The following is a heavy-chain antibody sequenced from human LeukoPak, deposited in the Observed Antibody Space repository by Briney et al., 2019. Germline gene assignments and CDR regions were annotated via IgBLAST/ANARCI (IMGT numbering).Heavy chain of an antibody. CDR2: IYHSGST. D-gene: IGHD3-22*01. Sequence: SGTLSLTCAASGGSISSSNWWSWVRQPPGKGLEWIGYIYHSGSTYYNPSLKSRVTISVDRSKNQFSLKLSSVTAADTAVYYCARVNGGYYDSSGYHDYWGQGTLVTVSS. V-gene: IGHV4-4*02. CDR3: ARVNGGYYDSSGYHDY. J-gene: IGHJ4*02. CDR1: GGSISSSNW.